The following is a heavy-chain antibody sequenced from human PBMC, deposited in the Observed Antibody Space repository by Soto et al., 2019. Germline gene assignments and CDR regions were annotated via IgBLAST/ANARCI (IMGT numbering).Heavy chain of an antibody. CDR1: GFTVSSNY. Sequence: PGGSLRLSCAASGFTVSSNYMSWVRQAPGKGLEWVSVIYSGGSTYYADSVKGRFTISRGNSKNTLYLQMNSLRAEDTAVYYCAREASSGWSGGDDAFDIWGQGTMVTVSS. J-gene: IGHJ3*02. CDR3: AREASSGWSGGDDAFDI. CDR2: IYSGGST. V-gene: IGHV3-53*01. D-gene: IGHD6-19*01.